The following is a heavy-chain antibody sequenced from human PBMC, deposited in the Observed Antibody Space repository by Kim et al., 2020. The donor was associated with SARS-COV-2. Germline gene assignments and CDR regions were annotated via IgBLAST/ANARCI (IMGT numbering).Heavy chain of an antibody. CDR3: ARGRGTMVRGVTNRHGDWFEP. J-gene: IGHJ5*02. CDR2: INHSGST. Sequence: SETLSLTCAVYGGSFSGYYWSWIRQPPGKGMEWIGEINHSGSTNYNPSLKSRVTISVDTSKNQFSLKLSSVTAADPAVSYCARGRGTMVRGVTNRHGDWFEPWGERALVTVSS. V-gene: IGHV4-34*01. D-gene: IGHD3-10*01. CDR1: GGSFSGYY.